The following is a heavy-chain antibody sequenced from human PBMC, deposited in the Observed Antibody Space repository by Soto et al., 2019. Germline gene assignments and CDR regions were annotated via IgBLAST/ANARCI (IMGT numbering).Heavy chain of an antibody. V-gene: IGHV1-69*06. CDR2: IIPIFGTA. Sequence: QVQLVQSGAEVKKPGSSVKVSCKASGGTFSSYAISWVRQAPGQGLEWMGGIIPIFGTANYAQKFQGRVTITADKATSTGYMELSSLRSEATAVYYCARESSSSGVLGPGACFDPWGQGTLVTVSS. D-gene: IGHD6-13*01. J-gene: IGHJ5*02. CDR1: GGTFSSYA. CDR3: ARESSSSGVLGPGACFDP.